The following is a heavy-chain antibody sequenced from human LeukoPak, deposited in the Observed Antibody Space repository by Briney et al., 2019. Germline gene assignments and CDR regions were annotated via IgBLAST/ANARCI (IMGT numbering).Heavy chain of an antibody. CDR2: ISYDGSNK. D-gene: IGHD1-26*01. V-gene: IGHV3-30*18. J-gene: IGHJ3*02. Sequence: GGSLRLSCAASGFTFSSYGVHWVRQAPGKGLEWVAVISYDGSNKYYADSVKGRFTISRDNSKNTLYLQMNSLRAEDTAVYYCAKDCLELRPRDAFDIWGQGTMVTVSS. CDR3: AKDCLELRPRDAFDI. CDR1: GFTFSSYG.